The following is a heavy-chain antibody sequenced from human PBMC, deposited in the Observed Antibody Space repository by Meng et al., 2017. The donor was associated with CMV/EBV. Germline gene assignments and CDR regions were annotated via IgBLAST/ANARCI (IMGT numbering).Heavy chain of an antibody. CDR3: ASNYDLNYYYYYGMDV. V-gene: IGHV3-74*01. CDR2: INSDGSST. D-gene: IGHD3-3*01. CDR1: GFTFSSYW. J-gene: IGHJ6*02. Sequence: GESLKIPCAASGFTFSSYWMHWVRQAPGKGLVWVSRINSDGSSTSYADSVKGRFTISRDNAKNTLYLQMNSLRAEDTAVYYCASNYDLNYYYYYGMDVWGQGTTVTVSS.